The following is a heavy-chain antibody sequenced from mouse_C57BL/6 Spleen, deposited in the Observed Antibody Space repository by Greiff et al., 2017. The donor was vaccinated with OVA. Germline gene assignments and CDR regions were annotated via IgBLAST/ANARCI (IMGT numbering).Heavy chain of an antibody. J-gene: IGHJ2*01. CDR1: GYAFSSSW. CDR3: ATLGIYAGYGYFDY. V-gene: IGHV1-82*01. Sequence: VQLQQSGPELVKPGASVKISCKASGYAFSSSWMNWVKQRPGKGLEWIGRIYPGDGDTNYNGKFKGKATLTADKSSSTAYMQLSSLTSEDSAVYFCATLGIYAGYGYFDYWGQGTTLTVSS. CDR2: IYPGDGDT. D-gene: IGHD2-3*01.